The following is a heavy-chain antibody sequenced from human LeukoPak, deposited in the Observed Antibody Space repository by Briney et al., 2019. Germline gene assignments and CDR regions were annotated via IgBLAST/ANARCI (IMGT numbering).Heavy chain of an antibody. CDR3: ARDLYSQY. Sequence: GGSLRLSCAASGFTLSAHWMSWVRQAPGKGLEWVANIKEDGSEKYYVDSVKGRFTISRDIAKNSLYLQMNSLRAEDTVVYYCARDLYSQYWGQGTLVTVSS. CDR2: IKEDGSEK. V-gene: IGHV3-7*01. J-gene: IGHJ4*02. CDR1: GFTLSAHW. D-gene: IGHD2-21*01.